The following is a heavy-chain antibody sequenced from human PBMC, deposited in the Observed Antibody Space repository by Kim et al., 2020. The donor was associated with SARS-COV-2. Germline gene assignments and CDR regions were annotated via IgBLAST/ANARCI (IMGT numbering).Heavy chain of an antibody. D-gene: IGHD2-15*01. CDR3: ARWGYCSGGSCYRAYYYYGMDV. CDR1: GYTFTSYA. V-gene: IGHV1-3*01. J-gene: IGHJ6*02. CDR2: INAGNGNT. Sequence: ASVKVSCKASGYTFTSYAMHWVRQAPGQRLEWMGWINAGNGNTKYSQKFQGRVTITRDTSASTAYMELSSLRSEDTAVYYCARWGYCSGGSCYRAYYYYGMDVWGQGTTVTVSS.